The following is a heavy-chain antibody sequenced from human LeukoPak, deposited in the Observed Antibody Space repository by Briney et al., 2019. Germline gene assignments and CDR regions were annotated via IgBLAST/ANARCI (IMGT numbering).Heavy chain of an antibody. CDR1: GFTFSSYA. D-gene: IGHD3-3*01. J-gene: IGHJ4*02. CDR3: ARGDYDFWSGYYYYFDY. CDR2: ISSSGSTI. Sequence: GGSLRLSCAASGFTFSSYAMNWVRQAPGKGLEWVSYISSSGSTIYYADSVKGRFTISRDNAKNSLYLQMNSLRAEDTAVYYCARGDYDFWSGYYYYFDYWGQGTLVTVSS. V-gene: IGHV3-48*04.